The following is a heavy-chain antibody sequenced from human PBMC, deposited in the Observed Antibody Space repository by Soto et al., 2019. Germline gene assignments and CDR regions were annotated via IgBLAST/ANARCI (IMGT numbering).Heavy chain of an antibody. D-gene: IGHD2-2*01. CDR1: GFTFSDYY. CDR3: ARDGGEVIPAAIGGGYGMDV. Sequence: QVQLVESGGGLVKPGGSLRLSCAASGFTFSDYYMSWSRQAPGKGLEWISYISGSNIYTNYADSVKGRFTISRDNANNSLYLQMDSLRVEDTAVYYCARDGGEVIPAAIGGGYGMDVWGQGTTVTVSS. V-gene: IGHV3-11*06. CDR2: ISGSNIYT. J-gene: IGHJ6*02.